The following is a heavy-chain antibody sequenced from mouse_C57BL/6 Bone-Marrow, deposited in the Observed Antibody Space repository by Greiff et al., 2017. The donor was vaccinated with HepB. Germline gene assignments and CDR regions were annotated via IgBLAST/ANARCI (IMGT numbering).Heavy chain of an antibody. V-gene: IGHV1-50*01. CDR2: IDPSDSYT. Sequence: VQLQHPGAELVKPGASVKLSCKASGYTFTSYWMQWVKQRPGQGLEWIGEIDPSDSYTNYNQKFKGKATLTVDTSSSTAYMQLSSLTSEDSAVYYCAGVATGYFDYWGQGTTLTVSS. D-gene: IGHD1-1*01. J-gene: IGHJ2*01. CDR1: GYTFTSYW. CDR3: AGVATGYFDY.